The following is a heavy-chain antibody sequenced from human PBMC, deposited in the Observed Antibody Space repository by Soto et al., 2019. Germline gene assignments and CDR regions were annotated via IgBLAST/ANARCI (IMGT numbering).Heavy chain of an antibody. J-gene: IGHJ4*02. CDR3: ARDASFSRFDY. V-gene: IGHV3-7*01. CDR1: GFTFTSSW. CDR2: IDQDGSET. Sequence: EVQLVESGGGLVQPGGSLRLSCAVSGFTFTSSWMAWVRLAPGNGLEWVANIDQDGSETNYVGSVKGRFTIFRDNAKNILFLQMNSLRAELTAVYYCARDASFSRFDYWGQGTLVTVSS.